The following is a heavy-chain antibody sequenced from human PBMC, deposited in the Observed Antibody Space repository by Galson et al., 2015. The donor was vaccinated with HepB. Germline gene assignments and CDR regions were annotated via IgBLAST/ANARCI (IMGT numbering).Heavy chain of an antibody. CDR1: GYTFTSYY. Sequence: SVKVSCKASGYTFTSYYMHWVRQAPGQGLEWMGIINPSGGSTSYAQKFQGRVTMTRDTSTSTVYMELSSLRSEDTAVYYCARESSGYYYELYAFDIWGQGTMVTVSS. D-gene: IGHD3-22*01. CDR3: ARESSGYYYELYAFDI. V-gene: IGHV1-46*01. J-gene: IGHJ3*02. CDR2: INPSGGST.